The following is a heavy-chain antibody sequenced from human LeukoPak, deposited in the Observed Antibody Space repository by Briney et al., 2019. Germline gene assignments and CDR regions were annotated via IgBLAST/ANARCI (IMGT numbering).Heavy chain of an antibody. CDR1: GGTFSSYA. Sequence: GASVKVSCKASGGTFSSYAISWVRQAPGQGLEWMGRIIPILGIANYAQKFQGRVTITADKSTSTAYMELSSLRSEDTAVYYCARVVEMATTKAGFGYWGQGTLVTVSS. V-gene: IGHV1-69*04. CDR3: ARVVEMATTKAGFGY. CDR2: IIPILGIA. J-gene: IGHJ4*02. D-gene: IGHD5-24*01.